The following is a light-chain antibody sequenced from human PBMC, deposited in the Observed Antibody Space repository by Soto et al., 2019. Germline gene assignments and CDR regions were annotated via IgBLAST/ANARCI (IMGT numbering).Light chain of an antibody. J-gene: IGKJ1*01. CDR1: QSVSSY. CDR2: ASS. Sequence: EIVLTQSPGTLSLSPGERATLSCRASQSVSSYLAWYQQKPGQAPRLLIYASSTRATGIPDRFSGSGSGTDFTLAISRLEPEDFAVYYCQQYGTSQTFGQGTKVAIK. CDR3: QQYGTSQT. V-gene: IGKV3-20*01.